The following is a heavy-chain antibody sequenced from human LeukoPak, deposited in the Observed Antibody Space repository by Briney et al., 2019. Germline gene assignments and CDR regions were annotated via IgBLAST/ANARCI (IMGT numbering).Heavy chain of an antibody. CDR1: GGSISSGSYY. Sequence: SETLSLTCTVSGGSISSGSYYWSWIRQPPGKGLEWIGYIYYSGSTNYNPSLKSRVTISVDTSKNQFSLKLSSVTAADTAVYYCARDQSSWFDPCGQGTLVTVSS. CDR3: ARDQSSWFDP. V-gene: IGHV4-61*01. CDR2: IYYSGST. J-gene: IGHJ5*02.